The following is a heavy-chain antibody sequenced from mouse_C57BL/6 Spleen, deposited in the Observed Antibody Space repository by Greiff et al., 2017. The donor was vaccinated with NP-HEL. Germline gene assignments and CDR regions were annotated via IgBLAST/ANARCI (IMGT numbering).Heavy chain of an antibody. Sequence: VQLQQSGAELARPGASVKLSCKASGYTFTSYGISWVKQRTGQGLEWIGEIYPRSGNTYYNEKFKGKATLTADKSSSTAYMELRSLTSEDSAVYFCASPSYYYGSSPPWYFEVWGTGTTVTVSS. CDR3: ASPSYYYGSSPPWYFEV. J-gene: IGHJ1*03. D-gene: IGHD1-1*01. CDR1: GYTFTSYG. CDR2: IYPRSGNT. V-gene: IGHV1-81*01.